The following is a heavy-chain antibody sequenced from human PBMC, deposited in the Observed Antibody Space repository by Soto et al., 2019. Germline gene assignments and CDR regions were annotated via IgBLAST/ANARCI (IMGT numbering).Heavy chain of an antibody. V-gene: IGHV3-7*01. CDR3: ARDPYFGAIDY. Sequence: EVQRVESGGSLAQPGGSLRLSCAASGFTFSTSWMSWVRQAPGKGLEWVAELNPDGSVRSYVDAVQGRVTISRDNAKNSLYLEMNSLRVEDTAVYYRARDPYFGAIDYWGQGTLVTVSS. CDR1: GFTFSTSW. D-gene: IGHD3-16*01. CDR2: LNPDGSVR. J-gene: IGHJ4*02.